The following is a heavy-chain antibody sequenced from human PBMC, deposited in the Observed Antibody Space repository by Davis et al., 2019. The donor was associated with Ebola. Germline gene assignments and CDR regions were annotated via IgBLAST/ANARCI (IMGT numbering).Heavy chain of an antibody. CDR1: GFTINDYF. J-gene: IGHJ4*02. D-gene: IGHD3-22*01. CDR2: ISGRDDYS. V-gene: IGHV3-11*06. Sequence: PGGSLRLSCAISGFTINDYFMTWIRQAPGRVLSCVAYISGRDDYSNYAESVRGRFTISRDNAENSLYLQMDSLRAEDTAVYYCAREVDSSGYVLWGQGTLSPSPQ. CDR3: AREVDSSGYVL.